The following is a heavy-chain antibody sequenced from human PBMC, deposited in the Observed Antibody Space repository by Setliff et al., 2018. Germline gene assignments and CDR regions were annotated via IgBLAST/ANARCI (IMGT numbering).Heavy chain of an antibody. V-gene: IGHV3-74*01. Sequence: GGSLRLSCVVSGFTLSSYGMHWVRQAPGKGLVWVSRINSDGSSTSYADSVKGRFTISRDNSKNTLYLQMNSLRAEDTAVYYCAKGLRIAAAWGQGTLVTVSS. CDR1: GFTLSSYG. D-gene: IGHD6-13*01. J-gene: IGHJ4*02. CDR2: INSDGSST. CDR3: AKGLRIAAA.